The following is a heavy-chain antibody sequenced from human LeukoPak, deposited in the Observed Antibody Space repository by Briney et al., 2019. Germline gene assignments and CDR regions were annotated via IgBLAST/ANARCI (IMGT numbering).Heavy chain of an antibody. CDR1: GGSFSGYY. Sequence: SETLSLTCAVYGGSFSGYYWSWIRQPPGKGLEWIGEINHSGSTNYSPSLKSRVTISVDTSKNQFSLKLSSVTAADTAVYYCARAPVAGFDPWGQGTLVTVSS. CDR3: ARAPVAGFDP. V-gene: IGHV4-34*01. CDR2: INHSGST. J-gene: IGHJ5*02.